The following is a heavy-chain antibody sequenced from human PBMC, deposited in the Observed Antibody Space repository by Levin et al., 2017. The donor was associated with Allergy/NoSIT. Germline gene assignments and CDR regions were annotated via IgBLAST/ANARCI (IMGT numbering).Heavy chain of an antibody. J-gene: IGHJ5*02. Sequence: PGGSLRLSCAASGFTFSSYSMNWVRQAPGKGLEWVSSISSSSSYIYYADSVKGRFTISRDNAKNSLYLQMNSLRAEDTAVYYCARAIYGDYFGWFDPWGQGTLVTVSS. D-gene: IGHD4-17*01. CDR3: ARAIYGDYFGWFDP. V-gene: IGHV3-21*01. CDR2: ISSSSSYI. CDR1: GFTFSSYS.